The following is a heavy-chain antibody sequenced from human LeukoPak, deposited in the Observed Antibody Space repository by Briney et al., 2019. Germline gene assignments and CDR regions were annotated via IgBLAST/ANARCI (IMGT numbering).Heavy chain of an antibody. Sequence: GGSLRLSCAASGFTFRSYAIYWVRQAPGKGLEWVSAISGSGGSTYYADSVKGRFTISRDNSKNTLYLQMNSLRAEDTAVYYCAKDSDGWVVLRVFDYWGQGTLVTVSS. V-gene: IGHV3-23*01. CDR1: GFTFRSYA. D-gene: IGHD2-2*01. J-gene: IGHJ4*02. CDR3: AKDSDGWVVLRVFDY. CDR2: ISGSGGST.